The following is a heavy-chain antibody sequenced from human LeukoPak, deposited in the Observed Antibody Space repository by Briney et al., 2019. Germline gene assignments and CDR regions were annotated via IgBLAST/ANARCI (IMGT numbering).Heavy chain of an antibody. D-gene: IGHD6-19*01. V-gene: IGHV3-48*04. CDR3: ARQTSYSSGWN. CDR2: ISGSGSTI. J-gene: IGHJ4*02. Sequence: QPGGSLRLSCAASGFTFSNYGMNWVRQAPGKGLEWVSYISGSGSTIYYADSVKGRFTISRDSAKNSLYLQMNSLRAEDTAVYYCARQTSYSSGWNWGQGTLVTVSS. CDR1: GFTFSNYG.